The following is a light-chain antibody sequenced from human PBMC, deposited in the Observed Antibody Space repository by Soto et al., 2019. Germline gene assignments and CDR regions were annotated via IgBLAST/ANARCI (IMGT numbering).Light chain of an antibody. J-gene: IGKJ4*01. CDR1: RTISRN. CDR2: VAS. Sequence: VMTQSPVTLSGSPGERVTLSCRASRTISRNLAWYQQKPGQAPRLLIYVASTRATGIPDRFSGSGFGTEFTLTINSLQSEDFAMYYCQPHNNWPVVTFGGGTRVEIK. CDR3: QPHNNWPVVT. V-gene: IGKV3-15*01.